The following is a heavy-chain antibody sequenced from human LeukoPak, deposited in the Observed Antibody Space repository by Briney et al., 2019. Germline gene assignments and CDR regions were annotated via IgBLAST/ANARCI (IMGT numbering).Heavy chain of an antibody. D-gene: IGHD2-2*01. V-gene: IGHV3-23*01. J-gene: IGHJ6*02. CDR3: AKGTGGGYCSSTSCYLGNYYYYGMDV. CDR2: ISGSGGST. CDR1: GFTFSSYA. Sequence: GGSLRLSCAASGFTFSSYAMSWVRQAPGKGLEWVSAISGSGGSTYYADSVEGRFTISRDNSKNTLYRQMNSLRAEDTAVYYCAKGTGGGYCSSTSCYLGNYYYYGMDVWGQGTTVTVSS.